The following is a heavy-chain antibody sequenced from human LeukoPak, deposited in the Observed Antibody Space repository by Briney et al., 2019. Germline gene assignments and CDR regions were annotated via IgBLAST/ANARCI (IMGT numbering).Heavy chain of an antibody. CDR2: IIPIFGTA. D-gene: IGHD2-2*01. J-gene: IGHJ6*03. Sequence: GASAKVSCKASGGTFSSYAISWVRQAPGQGLEWMGGIIPIFGTANYAQKFQGRVTITADESTSTAYMELSSLRSEDTAVYYCARAGDCSSTSCYYYYYMDVWGKGTTVTVSS. V-gene: IGHV1-69*01. CDR1: GGTFSSYA. CDR3: ARAGDCSSTSCYYYYYMDV.